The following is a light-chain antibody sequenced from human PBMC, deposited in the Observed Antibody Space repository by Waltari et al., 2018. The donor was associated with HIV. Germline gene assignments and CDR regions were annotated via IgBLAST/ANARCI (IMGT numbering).Light chain of an antibody. CDR3: SSYAGGHSWV. Sequence: QSALTQPASVSGSLGQAVVISCTGTSNDFGKHNLFSRFQHHPGKVPRTTIYQVTQRPSGVSNRFSGSKSANAASLMISGLQAEDEADYYCSSYAGGHSWVFGGGTKLTVL. CDR2: QVT. V-gene: IGLV2-23*02. J-gene: IGLJ3*02. CDR1: SNDFGKHNL.